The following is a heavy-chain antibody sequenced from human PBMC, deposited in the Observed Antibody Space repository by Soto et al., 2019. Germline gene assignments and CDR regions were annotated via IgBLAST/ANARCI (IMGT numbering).Heavy chain of an antibody. Sequence: EVQLVESGGGLGQPGGSLRLSCAASGFTFSTYAMQWVRQAPGKGLEFVSSISSNGGTTNYAYSVKGRFTISRDNSRDTLYLQMGILRPEDMAVYYCARDGRAMNDYWGQGTLVTVSS. CDR2: ISSNGGTT. V-gene: IGHV3-64*01. D-gene: IGHD5-18*01. CDR1: GFTFSTYA. J-gene: IGHJ4*02. CDR3: ARDGRAMNDY.